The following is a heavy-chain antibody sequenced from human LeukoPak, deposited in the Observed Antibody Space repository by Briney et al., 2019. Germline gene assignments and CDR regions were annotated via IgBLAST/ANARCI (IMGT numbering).Heavy chain of an antibody. J-gene: IGHJ5*02. CDR2: ISSTGNTF. CDR1: GFTFSDYY. CDR3: ATQST. Sequence: GGSLRLSCAASGFTFSDYYMTWIRQAPGKGLEWVSYISSTGNTFNYADSVKGRFTISRDNAKKSLFLQMNSPRVDDTAVYYCATQSTWGQGTLVTVSS. V-gene: IGHV3-11*04.